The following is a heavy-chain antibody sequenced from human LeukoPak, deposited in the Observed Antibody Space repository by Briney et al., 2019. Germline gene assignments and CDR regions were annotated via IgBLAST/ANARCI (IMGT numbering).Heavy chain of an antibody. D-gene: IGHD5-12*01. CDR1: GYTFTGYY. J-gene: IGHJ4*02. Sequence: GASVTVSCKASGYTFTGYYMHWVRQVPGQGLEWMGWIKPKSGGTNYAQKFQGRVTMTRDTSISTAYMELSRLRSDDTAVYYCARDRAVATIGGVDYWGQGTLVTVSS. V-gene: IGHV1-2*02. CDR3: ARDRAVATIGGVDY. CDR2: IKPKSGGT.